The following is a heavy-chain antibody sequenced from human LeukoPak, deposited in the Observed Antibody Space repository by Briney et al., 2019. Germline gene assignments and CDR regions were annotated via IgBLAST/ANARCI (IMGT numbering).Heavy chain of an antibody. D-gene: IGHD3-10*01. CDR1: GYTFTGYY. CDR2: INPNSGGT. J-gene: IGHJ6*02. CDR3: ARSPRGSYYKDHYYYYYGMDV. V-gene: IGHV1-2*02. Sequence: ASVKVSCKASGYTFTGYYMHWVRQAPGQGLEWMGWINPNSGGTNYAQKFQGRVTMTRDTSISTAYMELSRLRSDDTAVYYCARSPRGSYYKDHYYYYYGMDVWGQGTTVTVSS.